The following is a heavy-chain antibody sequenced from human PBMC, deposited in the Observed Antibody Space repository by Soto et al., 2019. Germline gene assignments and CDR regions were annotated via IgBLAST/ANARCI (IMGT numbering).Heavy chain of an antibody. V-gene: IGHV4-28*01. D-gene: IGHD1-26*01. CDR1: GYSISSSNW. J-gene: IGHJ4*02. CDR3: ARREIQGPIDY. Sequence: QVQLQESGPGLVKPSDTLSLTCAVSGYSISSSNWWGWIRQPPGKGLEWIGYIYYSGTTYYNPSLKSRVTLSVDTGKDQCSLKLTSVTAVDTAVYYFARREIQGPIDYWGQGALVTVSS. CDR2: IYYSGTT.